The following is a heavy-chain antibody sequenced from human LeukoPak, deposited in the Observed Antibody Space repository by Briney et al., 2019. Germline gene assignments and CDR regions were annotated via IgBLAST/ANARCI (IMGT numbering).Heavy chain of an antibody. CDR2: ISSSGDTI. J-gene: IGHJ6*03. V-gene: IGHV3-11*04. CDR3: ARVAYYYYYYMDV. CDR1: GFTLSHYY. Sequence: GGSLRLSCAASGFTLSHYYMTWIRQAPGKGLEWLSCISSSGDTIYYADSVKGRFTISRDNSKNTLYLQMGSLRAEDMAVYYCARVAYYYYYYMDVWGKGTTVTVSS.